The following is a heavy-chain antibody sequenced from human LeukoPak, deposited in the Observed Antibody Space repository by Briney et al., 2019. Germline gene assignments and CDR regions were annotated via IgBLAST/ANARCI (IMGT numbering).Heavy chain of an antibody. D-gene: IGHD2-2*01. Sequence: GGSLRLSCAASGFTVSTNYMSWVRQAPGKGLEWVSGISASGANRYYADSVKGRFTISRDNSRDTLSVQINSLRAEDTAVYYCAKLQSVVIPAAMLGFDYWGQGILVTVSS. V-gene: IGHV3-23*01. CDR1: GFTVSTNY. J-gene: IGHJ4*02. CDR3: AKLQSVVIPAAMLGFDY. CDR2: ISASGANR.